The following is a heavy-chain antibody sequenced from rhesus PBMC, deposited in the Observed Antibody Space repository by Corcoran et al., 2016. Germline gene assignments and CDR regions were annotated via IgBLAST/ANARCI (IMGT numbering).Heavy chain of an antibody. V-gene: IGHV1S9*01. CDR3: TRGPTVIGYYFDY. CDR1: GYTFHSSY. Sequence: QVQLVQSGAEVKKPGASVTLSCKASGYTFHSSYINWLRQAPGHVLEWMGWINPSNGNTGYAQKFQGRVTMTRDTSTSTAYMELSSLRSEDTAVYYCTRGPTVIGYYFDYWGQGVLVTVSS. D-gene: IGHD4-35*01. CDR2: INPSNGNT. J-gene: IGHJ4*01.